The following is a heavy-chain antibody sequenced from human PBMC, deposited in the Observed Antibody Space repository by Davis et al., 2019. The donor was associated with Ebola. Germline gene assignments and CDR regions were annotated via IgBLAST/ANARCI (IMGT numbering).Heavy chain of an antibody. J-gene: IGHJ5*02. CDR3: ARHDLENWFDP. CDR2: IYYSGST. V-gene: IGHV4-39*01. Sequence: WVRQAPAKGLEWIGSIYYSGSTYYNPSLKSRVTISVDTSKNQFSRKLSSVTAADTAVYYCARHDLENWFDPWGQGTLVTVSS.